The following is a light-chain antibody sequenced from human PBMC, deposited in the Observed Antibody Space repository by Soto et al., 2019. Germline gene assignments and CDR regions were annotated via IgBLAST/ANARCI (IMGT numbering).Light chain of an antibody. V-gene: IGLV1-40*01. CDR3: QSFDTSLGRSV. Sequence: QSVLTQPPSVSAAPGQEVTISCSGGSSNIGAGFDVHWYQHLPGTAPKLLIYGNNHRPSGVPDRFSGSKSGTSASLAITGLQAEDEADYSCQSFDTSLGRSVFGGGTKLTVL. CDR2: GNN. CDR1: SSNIGAGFD. J-gene: IGLJ2*01.